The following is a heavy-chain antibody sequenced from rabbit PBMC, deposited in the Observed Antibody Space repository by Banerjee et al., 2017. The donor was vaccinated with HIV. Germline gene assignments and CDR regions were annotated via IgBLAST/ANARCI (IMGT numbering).Heavy chain of an antibody. V-gene: IGHV1S45*01. CDR3: ARGRYSGYAGDDYP. CDR1: GFSFSSSYW. D-gene: IGHD4-2*01. CDR2: IYTGDGNT. Sequence: QEQLEESGGDLVKPEGSLTLTCTASGFSFSSSYWICWVRQAPGKGLEWIACIYTGDGNTHYASWAKGRFTISKTSSTVDLKMTSLTAADTATYFCARGRYSGYAGDDYPWGPGTLVTVS. J-gene: IGHJ2*01.